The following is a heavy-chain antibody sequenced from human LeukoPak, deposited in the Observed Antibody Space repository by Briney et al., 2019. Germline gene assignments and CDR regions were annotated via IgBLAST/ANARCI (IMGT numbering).Heavy chain of an antibody. Sequence: GASVKVSCKASGYTFTGHYIHWVRQAPGQGLEWMGWINTNSGVTNYAQKFQGRVTMTRDTSISAAYMELTRLISDDTAVYYCARVSWFDELPNYWGQGTLVSVSS. CDR3: ARVSWFDELPNY. CDR1: GYTFTGHY. CDR2: INTNSGVT. V-gene: IGHV1-2*02. J-gene: IGHJ4*02. D-gene: IGHD3-10*01.